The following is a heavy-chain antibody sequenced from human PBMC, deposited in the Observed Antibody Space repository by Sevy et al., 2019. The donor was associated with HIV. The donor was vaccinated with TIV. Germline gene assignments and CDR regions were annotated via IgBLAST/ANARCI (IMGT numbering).Heavy chain of an antibody. V-gene: IGHV3-74*01. J-gene: IGHJ4*02. CDR2: ITNGDSNT. CDR1: GFIFTDYW. D-gene: IGHD1-26*01. Sequence: GGSLRLSCAASGFIFTDYWMHWVRQVPGKGLGWVSSITNGDSNTNYADSVRGRFTISRDNAKKMLYLQMNSLRAEDTTVYHCARDLVGATADFWGQGTLVTVSS. CDR3: ARDLVGATADF.